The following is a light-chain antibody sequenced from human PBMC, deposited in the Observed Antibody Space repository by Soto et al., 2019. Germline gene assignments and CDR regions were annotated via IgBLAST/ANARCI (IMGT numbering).Light chain of an antibody. CDR2: SNN. J-gene: IGLJ1*01. V-gene: IGLV1-44*01. CDR1: SSNIGSNT. Sequence: QSVLTQPPSASGTPGQRVTISCSGSSSNIGSNTVNWYQHLPGTAPKLLIYSNNQRPSGVPDRFSGSKSGTSASLAISGLQSEDEADYFCAAWDARLNAYVFGIGTKVTVL. CDR3: AAWDARLNAYV.